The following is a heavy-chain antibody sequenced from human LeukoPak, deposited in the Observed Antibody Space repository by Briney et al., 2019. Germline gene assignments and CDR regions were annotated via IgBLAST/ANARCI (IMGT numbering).Heavy chain of an antibody. CDR3: AGQTPYTVTTSPFDY. D-gene: IGHD4-17*01. CDR1: GGSISSGDYY. V-gene: IGHV4-30-4*08. CDR2: IYYSGST. Sequence: SQTLSLTCTVSGGSISSGDYYWSWIRQPPGKGLEWIGYIYYSGSTYYNPSLKSRVTISVDTSKNQFSLKLSSVTAADTAVYYCAGQTPYTVTTSPFDYWGQGTLVTVSS. J-gene: IGHJ4*02.